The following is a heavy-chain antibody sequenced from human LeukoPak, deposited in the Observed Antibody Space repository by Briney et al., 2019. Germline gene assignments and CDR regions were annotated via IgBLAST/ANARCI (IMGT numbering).Heavy chain of an antibody. V-gene: IGHV4-34*01. Sequence: SETLSLTCAVYGGSFSGYYWSWIRQPPGKGLEWIGEINHSGSTNYNPSLKSRVTISVDTSKNQFSLKLSSVTAADTAVYYCARGKNTAVAGTDWFDPWGQGTLVTVSS. J-gene: IGHJ5*02. CDR3: ARGKNTAVAGTDWFDP. CDR1: GGSFSGYY. D-gene: IGHD6-19*01. CDR2: INHSGST.